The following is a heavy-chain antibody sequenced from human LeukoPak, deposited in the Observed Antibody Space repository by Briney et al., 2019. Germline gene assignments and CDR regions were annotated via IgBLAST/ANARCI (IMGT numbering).Heavy chain of an antibody. Sequence: SETLSLTCTVSGGSISSSSYYWGWIRQPTGKGLEWIGSIYYSGSTYYNPSLKSRVTISVDTSKNQFSLKLSSVTAADTAVYYCARDRSSIAARIRWYNWFDPWGQGTLVTVSS. V-gene: IGHV4-39*07. CDR1: GGSISSSSYY. CDR3: ARDRSSIAARIRWYNWFDP. J-gene: IGHJ5*02. D-gene: IGHD6-6*01. CDR2: IYYSGST.